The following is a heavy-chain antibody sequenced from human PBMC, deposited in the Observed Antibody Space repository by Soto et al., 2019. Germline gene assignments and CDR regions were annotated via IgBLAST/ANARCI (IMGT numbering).Heavy chain of an antibody. J-gene: IGHJ5*02. D-gene: IGHD3-22*01. V-gene: IGHV1-69*02. CDR3: AIEGRSYYCDSSGYYGHWFDP. CDR1: GGTFSSYT. CDR2: IIPILGIA. Sequence: QVQLVQSGAEVKKPGSSVKVSCKASGGTFSSYTISWLRQAPGQGLEWMGRIIPILGIANYAYKFQGRVTITEEKSTRTPYVELSSLRYEDTAVYYCAIEGRSYYCDSSGYYGHWFDPWGQGTLVTVSS.